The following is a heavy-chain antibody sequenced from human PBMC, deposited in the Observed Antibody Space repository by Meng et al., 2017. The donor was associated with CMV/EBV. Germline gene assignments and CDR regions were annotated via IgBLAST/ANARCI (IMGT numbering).Heavy chain of an antibody. Sequence: GSLRLSCTVPGGSVSSGSYYWSRIRQPPGKGLEWIGYIYYSGSTNYNPSLKSRVTISVDTSKNQFSLKLSAVTAADTAVYYCARKKALVIPAAISPRTYYFDYWGQGTLVTVSS. V-gene: IGHV4-61*01. CDR1: GGSVSSGSYY. CDR2: IYYSGST. J-gene: IGHJ4*02. D-gene: IGHD2-2*02. CDR3: ARKKALVIPAAISPRTYYFDY.